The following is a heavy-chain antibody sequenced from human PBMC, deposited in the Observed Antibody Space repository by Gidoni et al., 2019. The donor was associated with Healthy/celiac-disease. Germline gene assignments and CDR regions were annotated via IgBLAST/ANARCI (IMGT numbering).Heavy chain of an antibody. CDR3: AKGGPVGATALFGY. Sequence: QVQLVESGGGVVQPGRSLRLSCAASGFTFSSYGMHWVRQAPGKGLEWVAVISYDGSNKYYADAVKGRFTISRDNSKNTLYLQMNSLRAEDTAVYYCAKGGPVGATALFGYWGQGTLVTVSS. J-gene: IGHJ4*02. CDR2: ISYDGSNK. V-gene: IGHV3-30*18. CDR1: GFTFSSYG. D-gene: IGHD1-26*01.